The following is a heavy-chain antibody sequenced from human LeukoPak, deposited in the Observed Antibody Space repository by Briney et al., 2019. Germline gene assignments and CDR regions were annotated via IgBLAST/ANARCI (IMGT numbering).Heavy chain of an antibody. D-gene: IGHD3-9*01. J-gene: IGHJ4*02. CDR1: GFTFSNYA. V-gene: IGHV3-30*04. CDR3: ARASVRYFDWLPVDY. CDR2: ISYDGSNK. Sequence: GGSLRLSCAASGFTFSNYAMSWVRQAPGKGLEWVAVISYDGSNKYYADSVKGRFTISRDNSKNTLYLQMNSLRAEDTAVYYCARASVRYFDWLPVDYWGQGTLVTVSS.